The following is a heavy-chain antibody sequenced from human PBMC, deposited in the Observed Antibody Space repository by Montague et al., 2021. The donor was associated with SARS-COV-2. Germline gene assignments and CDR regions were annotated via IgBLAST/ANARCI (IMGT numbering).Heavy chain of an antibody. D-gene: IGHD4-23*01. CDR2: IYDSGAV. V-gene: IGHV4-59*01. J-gene: IGHJ3*02. CDR1: GGSITGYY. Sequence: SETLSLTCTVSGGSITGYYWSWLRRSPGKGLEWIAYIYDSGAVNYNPSLGSRVTISTDTSKNQLSLEVNSVTAADTAVYYCVRDHPYGGPRGAYDIWGQGTVVTVSS. CDR3: VRDHPYGGPRGAYDI.